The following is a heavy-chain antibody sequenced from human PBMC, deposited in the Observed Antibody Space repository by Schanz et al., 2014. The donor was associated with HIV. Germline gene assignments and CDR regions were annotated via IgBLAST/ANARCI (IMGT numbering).Heavy chain of an antibody. CDR3: ARDRISTVGAPHFDL. CDR2: IWYDGSYK. V-gene: IGHV3-33*01. D-gene: IGHD1-26*01. Sequence: QVQLVESGGGVVQPGRSLRLSCAASGFTFNNYAMHWVRQAPGKGLEWVALIWYDGSYKYYADSVKGRFTLSRDNSKSTLYLQMSSLSAEDTAVYYCARDRISTVGAPHFDLWGQGTLVTVSS. CDR1: GFTFNNYA. J-gene: IGHJ4*02.